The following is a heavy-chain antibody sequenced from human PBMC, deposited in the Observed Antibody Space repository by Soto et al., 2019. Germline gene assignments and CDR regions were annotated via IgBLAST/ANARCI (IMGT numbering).Heavy chain of an antibody. CDR1: GITFSDYG. CDR3: AKVPRGSNFGYYNF. CDR2: VWKDGSNR. J-gene: IGHJ4*02. V-gene: IGHV3-30*18. D-gene: IGHD5-18*01. Sequence: FLRLSCAASGITFSDYGMHWVRQAPGKGLEWVAGVWKDGSNRYYVDSVKGRFTISRDNSKNTLYLQMNSLRDEDTAVYYCAKVPRGSNFGYYNFWGQGTLVTVSS.